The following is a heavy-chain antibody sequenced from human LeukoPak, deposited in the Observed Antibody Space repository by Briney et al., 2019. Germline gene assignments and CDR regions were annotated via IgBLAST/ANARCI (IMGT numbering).Heavy chain of an antibody. D-gene: IGHD4-17*01. V-gene: IGHV3-66*01. J-gene: IGHJ4*02. Sequence: GGSLRLSCAASGFTVSSNYMSWVRQAPGKGLEWVPVIYSGGSTHYADSVKGRFTISRDNSKNTLYLQMNSLRAEDTAVYYCAIAQGGDYFDYWGQGTLVTVSS. CDR3: AIAQGGDYFDY. CDR1: GFTVSSNY. CDR2: IYSGGST.